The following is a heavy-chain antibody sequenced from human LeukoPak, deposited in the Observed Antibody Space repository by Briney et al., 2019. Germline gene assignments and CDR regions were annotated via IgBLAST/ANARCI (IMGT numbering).Heavy chain of an antibody. D-gene: IGHD3-22*01. CDR1: GYIFSDYS. Sequence: ASVKVSCKASGYIFSDYSMHWVRQAPGQRPEWMGWISLGSDNTKYSQKFQDRVTVTRDTSASTVYMKLSSLRSGDTAVYYCARGRYYDDSSVYFFDYWGQGTLVTVSS. V-gene: IGHV1-3*01. CDR3: ARGRYYDDSSVYFFDY. CDR2: ISLGSDNT. J-gene: IGHJ4*02.